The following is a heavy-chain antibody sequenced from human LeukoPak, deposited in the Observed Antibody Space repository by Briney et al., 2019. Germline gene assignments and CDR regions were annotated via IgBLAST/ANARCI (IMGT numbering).Heavy chain of an antibody. CDR1: GGSFSGYY. Sequence: KSSETLSLTCAVYGGSFSGYYWSWIRQPPGKGLEWIGEINHSGSTNYNPSLKSRVTISVDTSKNQFSLKLSSVTAADTAVYYCARGSRDFWSDSVWFDPWGQGTLVTVSS. CDR2: INHSGST. V-gene: IGHV4-34*01. D-gene: IGHD3-3*01. J-gene: IGHJ5*02. CDR3: ARGSRDFWSDSVWFDP.